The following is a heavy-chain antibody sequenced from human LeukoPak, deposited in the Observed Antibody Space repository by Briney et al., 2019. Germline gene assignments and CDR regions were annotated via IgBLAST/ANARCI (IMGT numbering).Heavy chain of an antibody. V-gene: IGHV3-7*01. D-gene: IGHD3-3*01. J-gene: IGHJ6*02. Sequence: GGSLSLSCAASGFTFSNYWMSWVRQAPGKGLEWVANIKEDGSEKYYVDSVKGRFTISRDNAKNSLYLQMNSLRAEDTAVYYCAREGYDFWSGYYRDYYGMDVWGQGTTVTVSS. CDR2: IKEDGSEK. CDR1: GFTFSNYW. CDR3: AREGYDFWSGYYRDYYGMDV.